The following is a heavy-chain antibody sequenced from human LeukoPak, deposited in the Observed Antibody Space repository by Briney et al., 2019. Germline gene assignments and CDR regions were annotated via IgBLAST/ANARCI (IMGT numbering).Heavy chain of an antibody. CDR3: ARGGRFWSGYYLTDAFDI. D-gene: IGHD3-3*01. Sequence: ASVKVSCKASGYTFTGYYMHWLRQAPGQGLEWMGRINPNSGGTNYAQKFQGRVTMTRDTSISTAYMELSRLRSDDTAVYYCARGGRFWSGYYLTDAFDIWGQGTMVTVSS. CDR2: INPNSGGT. CDR1: GYTFTGYY. V-gene: IGHV1-2*06. J-gene: IGHJ3*02.